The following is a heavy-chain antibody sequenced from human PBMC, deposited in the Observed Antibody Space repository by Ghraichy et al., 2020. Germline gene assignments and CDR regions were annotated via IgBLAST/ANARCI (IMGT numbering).Heavy chain of an antibody. D-gene: IGHD3-16*01. CDR3: AKGGSSPNWGGVPVDF. V-gene: IGHV3-23*01. CDR2: ISGSGSIT. J-gene: IGHJ4*02. Sequence: GGSLRLSCAASGFTFSSYAMSWVRQAPGKGLEWVSTISGSGSITYYADSVKGRFTISRDNSKNTQFLQMNSLRADDTAVYYCAKGGSSPNWGGVPVDFWGQGTMVTVSS. CDR1: GFTFSSYA.